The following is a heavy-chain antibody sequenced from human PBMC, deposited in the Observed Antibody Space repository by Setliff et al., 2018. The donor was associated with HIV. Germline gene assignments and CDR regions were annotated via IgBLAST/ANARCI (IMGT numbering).Heavy chain of an antibody. D-gene: IGHD6-13*01. CDR3: ASIEGIAAAGR. CDR1: GGYMSGYY. Sequence: SETLSLTCTVSGGYMSGYYWSWIRQPPGKGLEWIGYIYTSGSTNYNPSLKSRVSISVDTSKNQFSLKLSSVTAADTAVYYCASIEGIAAAGRWGQGTLVTVSS. V-gene: IGHV4-4*08. J-gene: IGHJ4*02. CDR2: IYTSGST.